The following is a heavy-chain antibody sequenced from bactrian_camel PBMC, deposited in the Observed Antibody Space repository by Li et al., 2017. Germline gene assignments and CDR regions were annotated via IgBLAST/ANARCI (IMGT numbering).Heavy chain of an antibody. V-gene: IGHV3S1*01. CDR1: GFTSFSGYW. Sequence: QVQLVESGGGLVQPGGSLRVSCAASGFTSFSGYWMYWVRQAPGKGLEWVSYINTSGGSTYYAGSVKGRFTISSDNAKNKVYLQLNSLKPEDTGMYYCASDLLGAKNYWGPGTQVTVS. CDR3: ASDLLGAKNY. J-gene: IGHJ4*01. CDR2: INTSGGST.